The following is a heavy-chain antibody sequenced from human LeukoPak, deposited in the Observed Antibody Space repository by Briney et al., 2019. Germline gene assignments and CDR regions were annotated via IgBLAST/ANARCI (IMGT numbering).Heavy chain of an antibody. CDR1: GFTFSDYY. Sequence: GGSLRLSCAASGFTFSDYYMSWIRQAPGKGLEWVSYISSSGSTIYYADSVKGRFTISRDNAKNSLYLQMNSLRAEDTAVYYCGAPSMLRGVIIHKGEIDYWGQGTLVAVSS. D-gene: IGHD3-10*01. J-gene: IGHJ4*02. V-gene: IGHV3-11*01. CDR3: GAPSMLRGVIIHKGEIDY. CDR2: ISSSGSTI.